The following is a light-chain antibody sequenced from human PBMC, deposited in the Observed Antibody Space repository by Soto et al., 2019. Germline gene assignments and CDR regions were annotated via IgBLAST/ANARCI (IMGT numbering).Light chain of an antibody. V-gene: IGKV3-15*01. CDR2: GAS. CDR1: QSISGN. J-gene: IGKJ1*01. CDR3: QQYNSYWT. Sequence: EIVMTQSPGTLSVSPGERATLSCRASQSISGNLVWYQQKPGQAPRLLIYGASTRATGIPARFSGSGSGTDFTLTISSLQPDDFATYYCQQYNSYWTFGQGTKVDI.